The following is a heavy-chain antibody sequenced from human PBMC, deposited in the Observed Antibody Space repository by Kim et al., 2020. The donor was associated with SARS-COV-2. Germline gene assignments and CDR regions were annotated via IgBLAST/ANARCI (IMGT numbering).Heavy chain of an antibody. CDR3: SRDTPQTESYWDAFDI. CDR2: ISSKANNYET. V-gene: IGHV3-73*01. D-gene: IGHD1-26*01. Sequence: GGSLRLSCAASGFSFSDSAMHWVRQASGKGLEWVGRISSKANNYETVYAVSVRGRFRISRDDTKSTAFLHMNSLKTEDTAMYYCSRDTPQTESYWDAFDIWGQGTKVTVSS. CDR1: GFSFSDSA. J-gene: IGHJ3*02.